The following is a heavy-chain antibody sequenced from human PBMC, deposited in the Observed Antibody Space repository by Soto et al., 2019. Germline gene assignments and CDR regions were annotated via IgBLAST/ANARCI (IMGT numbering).Heavy chain of an antibody. CDR2: IDPSDSYS. V-gene: IGHV5-10-1*01. CDR1: GYIFSSYW. CDR3: ARESPIRICVSQYNGPDV. J-gene: IGHJ6*02. D-gene: IGHD3-3*01. Sequence: GESLQISCKGSGYIFSSYWISWVRQMPGKGLEWMGRIDPSDSYSTYSPSFQGHVTISADKSISTAYLHWSSLKASDTAMYYCARESPIRICVSQYNGPDVWDQGTMVTVAS.